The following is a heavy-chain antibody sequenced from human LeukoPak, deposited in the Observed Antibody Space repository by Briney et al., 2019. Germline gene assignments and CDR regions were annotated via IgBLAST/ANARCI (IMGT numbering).Heavy chain of an antibody. CDR3: ARSGGLSILEFDY. J-gene: IGHJ4*02. D-gene: IGHD3-16*01. Sequence: ASVKVSCKASGYTFTGYYMHWVRQAPGQGLEWMGWINPNSGGTNYAQKFQGRVSMTRDTSISTAYMELSRLRSDDTAVYYCARSGGLSILEFDYWGQGTLVTVSS. V-gene: IGHV1-2*02. CDR1: GYTFTGYY. CDR2: INPNSGGT.